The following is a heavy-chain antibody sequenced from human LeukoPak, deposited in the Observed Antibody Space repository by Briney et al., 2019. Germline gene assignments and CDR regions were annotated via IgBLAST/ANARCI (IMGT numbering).Heavy chain of an antibody. Sequence: GGSLRLSCAASGFTFSSDRMNWVRQAPGKGLEWGSFISSSGSSRYYEDPVKGRFTISRDNTKNSLYLEMKSLRAEETAVYYCARGSGYYNDSSGYHSNWFDGWGKGTPVTASS. CDR3: ARGSGYYNDSSGYHSNWFDG. CDR2: ISSSGSSR. V-gene: IGHV3-48*03. J-gene: IGHJ5*02. CDR1: GFTFSSDR. D-gene: IGHD3-22*01.